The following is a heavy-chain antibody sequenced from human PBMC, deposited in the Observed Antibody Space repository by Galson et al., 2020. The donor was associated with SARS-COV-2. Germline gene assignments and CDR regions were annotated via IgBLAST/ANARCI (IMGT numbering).Heavy chain of an antibody. D-gene: IGHD6-19*01. CDR2: IKQDGSDK. CDR3: ARNGQIQQDSSGWRAFDM. V-gene: IGHV3-7*01. CDR1: GFTFNNYW. Sequence: GGSLRLSCAVSGFTFNNYWMTWVRQAPGKGLEWVANIKQDGSDKYYVNSVKGRFTISRDNAKNSLYLQMSSLRAEDTAVYYCARNGQIQQDSSGWRAFDMWGQGTMGTVSS. J-gene: IGHJ3*02.